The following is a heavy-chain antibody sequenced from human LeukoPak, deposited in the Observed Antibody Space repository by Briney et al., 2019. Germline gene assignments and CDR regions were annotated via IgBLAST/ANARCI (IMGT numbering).Heavy chain of an antibody. CDR2: IQYDGSNK. D-gene: IGHD4-17*01. CDR3: AKDLPYGDYGFDY. CDR1: GFTFNFYG. Sequence: GGPLRLSCAASGFTFNFYGMHWVRQAPGKGLEWVTFIQYDGSNKFYADSVKGRFTISRDNSKNTLYLQMNSLRAEDTAVYYCAKDLPYGDYGFDYWGQGTLVTVSS. J-gene: IGHJ4*02. V-gene: IGHV3-30*02.